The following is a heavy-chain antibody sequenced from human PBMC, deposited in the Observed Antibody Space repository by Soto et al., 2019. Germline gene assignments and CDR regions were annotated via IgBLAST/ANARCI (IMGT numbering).Heavy chain of an antibody. CDR2: ISGSGGST. CDR3: AKLGGIVVVPAATNQFDY. J-gene: IGHJ4*02. Sequence: GGSLRLSCAASGFTFSSYAMSWVRQAPGKGLEWVSAISGSGGSTYYADSVKGRFTISRDNSKNTLYLQMNSLRAEDTAVYYCAKLGGIVVVPAATNQFDYWGQGTLVTVSS. CDR1: GFTFSSYA. V-gene: IGHV3-23*01. D-gene: IGHD2-2*01.